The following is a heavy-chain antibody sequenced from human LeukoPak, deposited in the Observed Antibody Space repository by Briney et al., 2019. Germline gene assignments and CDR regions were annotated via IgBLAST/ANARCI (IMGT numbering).Heavy chain of an antibody. CDR3: VRDYKYAFDH. CDR1: GFTFSSYA. J-gene: IGHJ3*01. V-gene: IGHV3-30-3*01. D-gene: IGHD3-10*01. CDR2: ISYDGSNK. Sequence: GRSLRLSCSASGFTFSSYAMHWVRQAPGKGLEWVAVISYDGSNKYYADSVRGRFTISRDDSKNSVYLQMSSLRADDTAVYYCVRDYKYAFDHWGQGALVTVSS.